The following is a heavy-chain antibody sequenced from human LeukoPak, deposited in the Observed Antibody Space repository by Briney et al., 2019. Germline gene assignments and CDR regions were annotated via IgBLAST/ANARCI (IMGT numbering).Heavy chain of an antibody. J-gene: IGHJ6*02. CDR2: IYYSGST. D-gene: IGHD3-22*01. Sequence: SETLSLTCTVSGGSISSYYWSWIRQPPGMGLEWIGYIYYSGSTNYNPSLKSRVTISVDTSKNQFSLKLSSVTAADTAVYYCARHRGFGDYYYYGMDVWGQGTTVTVSS. CDR1: GGSISSYY. CDR3: ARHRGFGDYYYYGMDV. V-gene: IGHV4-59*08.